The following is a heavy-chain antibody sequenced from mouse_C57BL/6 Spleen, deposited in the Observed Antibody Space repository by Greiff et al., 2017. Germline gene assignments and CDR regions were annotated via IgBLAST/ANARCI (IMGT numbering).Heavy chain of an antibody. CDR2: IYPSDSET. J-gene: IGHJ2*01. CDR1: GYTFTSYW. Sequence: QVQLQQPGAELVRPGSSVKLSCKASGYTFTSYWMDWVKQRPGQGLEWIGNIYPSDSETHYNQKFKNKATLTVDKSSSTAYMQLSSLTSEDSAVYYCARRGSGTLYFDDWGQGTTLTVSS. D-gene: IGHD4-1*01. CDR3: ARRGSGTLYFDD. V-gene: IGHV1-61*01.